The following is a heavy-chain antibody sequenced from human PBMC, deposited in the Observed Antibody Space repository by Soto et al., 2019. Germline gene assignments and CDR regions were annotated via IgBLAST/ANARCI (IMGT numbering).Heavy chain of an antibody. CDR3: ARVHNLVTTISALDS. J-gene: IGHJ4*02. V-gene: IGHV4-4*02. D-gene: IGHD4-17*01. Sequence: PSETLSLTCAVSGYSIISTNWWSWVRQPPVKGLECIGEIYHSGSANYNPSLKSRVTISVDKSKNQFSLNLSSMTAADTAPYYCARVHNLVTTISALDSWGQGTLVTVS. CDR2: IYHSGSA. CDR1: GYSIISTNW.